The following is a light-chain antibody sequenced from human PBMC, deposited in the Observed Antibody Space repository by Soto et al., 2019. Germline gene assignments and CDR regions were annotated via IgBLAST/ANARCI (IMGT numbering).Light chain of an antibody. CDR2: RNN. CDR3: AAWDDSLSGSYV. V-gene: IGLV1-47*01. Sequence: QSVLTQPPSASGTPGQRVTMSCSGSNSNIGSNTVNWYQQLPGTAPKLLIYRNNQRPSGVPDRFSGSKSGTSASLAISGLRSEDEADYYCAAWDDSLSGSYVFGTGTKVTVL. J-gene: IGLJ1*01. CDR1: NSNIGSNT.